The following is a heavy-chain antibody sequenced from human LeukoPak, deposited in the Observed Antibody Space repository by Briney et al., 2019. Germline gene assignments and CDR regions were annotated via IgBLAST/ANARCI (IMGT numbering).Heavy chain of an antibody. V-gene: IGHV4-61*02. CDR2: IYTSGST. D-gene: IGHD3-3*01. Sequence: SETLSLTCTVSGGSPSSGSYYWSWIRQPAGKALEWIGRIYTSGSTNYNSSLKSRVTISVDTSKNQFSLKLSSVTAADTAVYYCARALSSSFWSGYLGWFDSWGQGTLVTVSS. CDR1: GGSPSSGSYY. J-gene: IGHJ5*01. CDR3: ARALSSSFWSGYLGWFDS.